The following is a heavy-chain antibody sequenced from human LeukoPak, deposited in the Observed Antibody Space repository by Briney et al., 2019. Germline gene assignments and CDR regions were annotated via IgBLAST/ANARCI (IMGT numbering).Heavy chain of an antibody. CDR3: ARASAPWFGELLPYYYYGMDV. J-gene: IGHJ6*02. V-gene: IGHV4-59*11. CDR2: IYYSGST. Sequence: PSETLSLTCTVSGGSISSHYWSWIRQPPGKGLEWIGYIYYSGSTNYNPSLKSRVTISVDTSKNQFSLKLSSVTAADTAVYYCARASAPWFGELLPYYYYGMDVWGQGTTVTVSS. D-gene: IGHD3-10*01. CDR1: GGSISSHY.